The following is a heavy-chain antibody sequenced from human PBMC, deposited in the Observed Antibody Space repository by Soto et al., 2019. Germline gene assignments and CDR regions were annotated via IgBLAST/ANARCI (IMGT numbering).Heavy chain of an antibody. V-gene: IGHV4-4*07. CDR1: GGAISGHY. J-gene: IGHJ4*02. CDR3: ERNFDIAASGTAFDS. CDR2: IYSSGTT. D-gene: IGHD6-13*01. Sequence: SETLSLTCVVSGGAISGHYWSWIRLPAGRRLQWVGRIYSSGTTNYNRSRKSRVCMAVDTDRNSFSLKLDSVTAGATAVPSFERNFDIAASGTAFDSWGRRVLVTVSS.